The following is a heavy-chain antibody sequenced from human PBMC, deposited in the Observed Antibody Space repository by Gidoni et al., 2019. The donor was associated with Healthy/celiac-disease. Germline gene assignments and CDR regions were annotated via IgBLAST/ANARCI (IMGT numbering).Heavy chain of an antibody. D-gene: IGHD2-15*01. Sequence: QVQLQQWGAGLLKPSETLSLTCAVYGGSFSGYYWSWIRQPPGKGLEWIGEINHSGSTNYNPSLKSRVTISVDTSKNQFSLKLSSVTAADTAVYYCARVRLSSGGSCLDYWGQGTLVTVSS. J-gene: IGHJ4*02. CDR2: INHSGST. CDR3: ARVRLSSGGSCLDY. CDR1: GGSFSGYY. V-gene: IGHV4-34*01.